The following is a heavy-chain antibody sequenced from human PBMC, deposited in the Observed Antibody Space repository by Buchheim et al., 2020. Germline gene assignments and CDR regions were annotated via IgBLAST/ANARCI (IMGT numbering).Heavy chain of an antibody. CDR2: IYYSGST. CDR3: ARQAPSSGWYAKYYYYGMDV. V-gene: IGHV4-59*08. CDR1: GGSISSYY. Sequence: QVQLQESGPGLVKPSETLSLTCTVSGGSISSYYWSWIRQPPGKGLEWIGYIYYSGSTNYNPSLKSRVTISVDTSKNQFSLKLSSVTAADTAVYYCARQAPSSGWYAKYYYYGMDVWGQGTT. J-gene: IGHJ6*02. D-gene: IGHD6-13*01.